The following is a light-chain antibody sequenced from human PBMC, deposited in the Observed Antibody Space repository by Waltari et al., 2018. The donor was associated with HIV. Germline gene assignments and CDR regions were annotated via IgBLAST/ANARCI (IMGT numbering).Light chain of an antibody. CDR1: QSISTD. CDR3: QQYNTWPPYT. J-gene: IGKJ2*01. V-gene: IGKV3-15*01. Sequence: IGMTQSPATLSVSPGDRVTLSCRASQSISTDLAWHQQKPGQAPRLLIYGASTRATGVPARFSGSGSGTEFTLTISSLQSEDFAVYFCQQYNTWPPYTFGQGTKLEVK. CDR2: GAS.